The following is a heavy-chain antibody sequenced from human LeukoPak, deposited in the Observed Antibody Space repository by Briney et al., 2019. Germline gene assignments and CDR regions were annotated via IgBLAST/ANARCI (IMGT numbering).Heavy chain of an antibody. D-gene: IGHD6-19*01. Sequence: QTGGSLRLSCAASGFTFSSYAMHWVRQAPGKGLEWVAVISYDGSNKYYADSVKGRFTISRDNSKNTLYLQMNSLRAEDTAVYYCAKMRSSSGWYGGLDYWGQGTLVTVSS. V-gene: IGHV3-30-3*02. CDR1: GFTFSSYA. CDR3: AKMRSSSGWYGGLDY. J-gene: IGHJ4*02. CDR2: ISYDGSNK.